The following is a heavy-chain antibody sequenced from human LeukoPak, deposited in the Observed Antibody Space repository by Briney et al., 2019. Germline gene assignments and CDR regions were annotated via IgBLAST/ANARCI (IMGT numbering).Heavy chain of an antibody. V-gene: IGHV1-69*13. CDR2: IIPIFGTA. J-gene: IGHJ4*02. CDR1: GGTFSSYA. D-gene: IGHD5-24*01. CDR3: ARDKIEGPTNFDY. Sequence: ASVKVSCKASGGTFSSYAISWVRQAPGQGLEWMGGIIPIFGTANYAQKFQGRVTITADESTSTAYMELSSLRAEDTAVYYCARDKIEGPTNFDYWGQGTLVTVSS.